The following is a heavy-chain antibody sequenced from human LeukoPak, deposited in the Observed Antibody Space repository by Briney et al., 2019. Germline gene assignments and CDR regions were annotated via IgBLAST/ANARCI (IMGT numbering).Heavy chain of an antibody. J-gene: IGHJ4*02. CDR2: ISVYNGNT. Sequence: AAVKVSCKASGYSFRNYGISWVRQAPGQGLEYMGWISVYNGNTNYAQRLQGRVTMTADTSTSTVYMELRSLRSDDTAVYYCARGGGGYYGSGSYLIDHWGQGTLVTVSS. V-gene: IGHV1-18*01. CDR1: GYSFRNYG. D-gene: IGHD3-10*01. CDR3: ARGGGGYYGSGSYLIDH.